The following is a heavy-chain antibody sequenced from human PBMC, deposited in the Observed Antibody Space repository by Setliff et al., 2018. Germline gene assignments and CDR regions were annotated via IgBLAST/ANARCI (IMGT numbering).Heavy chain of an antibody. CDR3: ARQRYYDTTGKAFDI. J-gene: IGHJ3*02. CDR2: IYPADSDT. D-gene: IGHD3-22*01. CDR1: GYTFTNYW. Sequence: GESLKISCKGSGYTFTNYWIAWVRQMPGKGLEYMGIIYPADSDTTYSPSFQGQVTISADRSINTAYLQMNSLRADDTAVYYCARQRYYDTTGKAFDIWGQGTMVTVSS. V-gene: IGHV5-51*01.